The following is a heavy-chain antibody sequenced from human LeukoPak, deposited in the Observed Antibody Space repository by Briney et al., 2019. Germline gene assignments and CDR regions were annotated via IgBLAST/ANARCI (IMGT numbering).Heavy chain of an antibody. CDR2: MNPNSGNA. V-gene: IGHV1-8*01. J-gene: IGHJ6*03. CDR3: ARTGRTTRSYGSGSFWGYHYYYMDV. Sequence: ASVTVSCEAPGYTFASYDINWVRLATGQGLEWMGWMNPNSGNAAYAQKFQGRVTMTRNTSISTAYMELTSLRSEDTAVYYCARTGRTTRSYGSGSFWGYHYYYMDVWGKGTTVTIAS. D-gene: IGHD3-10*01. CDR1: GYTFASYD.